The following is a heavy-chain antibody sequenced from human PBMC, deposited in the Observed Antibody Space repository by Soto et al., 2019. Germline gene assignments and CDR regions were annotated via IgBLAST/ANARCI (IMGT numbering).Heavy chain of an antibody. J-gene: IGHJ6*02. Sequence: SVKVSCKASGGTFDNFIMNWVRQPPGRGLEWMGGIVPMLGTPTYAEKFKGRVTISATGSTSTMYMEVTSLRFEDTAIYYCARNGTYSSSLSQYSGMDVWGQGTTVTVAS. CDR1: GGTFDNFI. D-gene: IGHD1-26*01. V-gene: IGHV1-69*13. CDR2: IVPMLGTP. CDR3: ARNGTYSSSLSQYSGMDV.